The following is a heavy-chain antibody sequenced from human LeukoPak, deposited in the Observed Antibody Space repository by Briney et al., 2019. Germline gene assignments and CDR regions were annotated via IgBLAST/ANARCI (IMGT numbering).Heavy chain of an antibody. J-gene: IGHJ4*02. D-gene: IGHD3-22*01. V-gene: IGHV1-69*04. Sequence: SVKVSCKASGGTFSSYAISWVRQAPGQGLEWMGRIIPILGIANYAQKFQGRVTITADKSTSTAYMELSSLRSEDTAVYYCARDEYYYDSSGYFDYWGQGTLVTVSS. CDR2: IIPILGIA. CDR1: GGTFSSYA. CDR3: ARDEYYYDSSGYFDY.